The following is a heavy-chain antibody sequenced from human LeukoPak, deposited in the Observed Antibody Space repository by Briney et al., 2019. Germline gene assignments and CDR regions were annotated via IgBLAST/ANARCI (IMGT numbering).Heavy chain of an antibody. D-gene: IGHD5-18*01. CDR3: AAPHTAMANWFDP. CDR1: GFTFSSYS. CDR2: ISSSSSTI. J-gene: IGHJ5*02. Sequence: PGGSLRLSCAASGFTFSSYSMNWVRQAPGKGLEWVSYISSSSSTIYYADSVKGRFTISRDNAKNSLYLQMNSLRAEDTAVYYCAAPHTAMANWFDPWGQGTLVTVS. V-gene: IGHV3-48*04.